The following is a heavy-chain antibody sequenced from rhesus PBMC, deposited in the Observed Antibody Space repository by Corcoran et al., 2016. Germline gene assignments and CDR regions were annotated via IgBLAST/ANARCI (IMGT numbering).Heavy chain of an antibody. CDR3: ARIEYTTMDV. J-gene: IGHJ5-2*02. V-gene: IGHV4-81*01. Sequence: QLQLPESGPGLVKPSATLSLTCAVSGGSISGYYWSWIRPPPGKGLEWIGNIDGKIAGTNYTPSLKSRVTISKDTSKNQFSLKLSSVTAADTAVYYCARIEYTTMDVWGRGVLVTVSS. CDR1: GGSISGYY. D-gene: IGHD4-23*01. CDR2: IDGKIAGT.